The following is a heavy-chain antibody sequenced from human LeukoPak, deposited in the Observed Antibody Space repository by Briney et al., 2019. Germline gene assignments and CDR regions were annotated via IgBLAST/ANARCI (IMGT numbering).Heavy chain of an antibody. CDR2: INHSGST. D-gene: IGHD6-6*01. J-gene: IGHJ4*02. CDR1: GGSFSGYY. CDR3: ARSSPFDY. Sequence: SETLSVTCAVYGGSFSGYYWSWIRQPPGKGLEWIGEINHSGSTNYNPSLKSRVTISVDTSKNQFSLKLSSVTAADTAVYYCARSSPFDYWGQGTLVTVSS. V-gene: IGHV4-34*01.